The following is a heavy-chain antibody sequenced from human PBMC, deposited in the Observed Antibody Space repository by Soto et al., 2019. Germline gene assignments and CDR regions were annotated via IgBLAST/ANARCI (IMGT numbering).Heavy chain of an antibody. D-gene: IGHD3-22*01. J-gene: IGHJ3*02. CDR2: IIPIFGTA. CDR1: GGTFSRYH. Sequence: VASVKVSCKXSGGTFSRYHFSWVRQAPGQGLEWMGGIIPIFGTANYAQKFQGRVTITADESTSTAYMELSSLRSEDTAVYYCAESPPYYYDSSGYAFDIWGQGTMVTVSS. V-gene: IGHV1-69*13. CDR3: AESPPYYYDSSGYAFDI.